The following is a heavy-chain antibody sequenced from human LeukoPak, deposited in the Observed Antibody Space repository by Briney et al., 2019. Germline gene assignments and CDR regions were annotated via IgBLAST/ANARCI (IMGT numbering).Heavy chain of an antibody. CDR3: AREYCTTNNCYNWGLGY. D-gene: IGHD2-2*02. CDR2: IASNGGTK. CDR1: GFSFNTYT. J-gene: IGHJ4*02. V-gene: IGHV3-64*02. Sequence: GGSLRLSRAASGFSFNTYTMRWVRQAPGKGLEDVSGIASNGGTKYYADSVKGRFTISRDNFKKTVYLQMDSLRTEDMAVYYCAREYCTTNNCYNWGLGYWGQGTLVTVSS.